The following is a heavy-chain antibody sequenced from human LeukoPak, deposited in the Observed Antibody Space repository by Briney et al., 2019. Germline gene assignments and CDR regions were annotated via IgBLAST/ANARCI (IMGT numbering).Heavy chain of an antibody. D-gene: IGHD3-9*01. CDR2: IYYSGST. J-gene: IGHJ4*02. CDR3: ARERIYDILTGYSGGVDY. CDR1: GGSISSSSHS. Sequence: PSETLSLTCSVSGGSISSSSHSWGWIRQSPGKGLEWIGSIYYSGSTFHNPSLKSRVTISVDRSKNQFSLKLSSVTAADTAVYYCARERIYDILTGYSGGVDYWGQGTLVTVSS. V-gene: IGHV4-39*07.